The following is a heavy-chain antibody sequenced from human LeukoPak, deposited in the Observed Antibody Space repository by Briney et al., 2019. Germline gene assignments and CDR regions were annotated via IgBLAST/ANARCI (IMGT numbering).Heavy chain of an antibody. CDR2: ISSRSSYI. CDR3: ARGPHSSDPNI. J-gene: IGHJ3*02. Sequence: GGSLRLSCAASGFTFSSYSMNWVRQAPGKGLEWVSSISSRSSYIYYADSVKGRFTISRDNAKNSLYLQMNSLRAEDTAVYYCARGPHSSDPNIWGQGAMVTVSS. D-gene: IGHD6-19*01. CDR1: GFTFSSYS. V-gene: IGHV3-21*01.